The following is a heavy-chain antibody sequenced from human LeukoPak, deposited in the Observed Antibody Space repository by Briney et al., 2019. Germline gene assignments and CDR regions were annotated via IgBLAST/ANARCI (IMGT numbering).Heavy chain of an antibody. CDR2: IYYSGST. CDR1: GGSINSSSYY. CDR3: ARVGYDSSGYYSSHRFDY. V-gene: IGHV4-61*05. J-gene: IGHJ4*02. Sequence: SETLSLTCAVSGGSINSSSYYWGWIRQPPGKGLEWIGYIYYSGSTNYNPSLKSRVTISVDTSKKQFSLKLSSVTAADTVVYYCARVGYDSSGYYSSHRFDYWGQGTLVTVSS. D-gene: IGHD3-22*01.